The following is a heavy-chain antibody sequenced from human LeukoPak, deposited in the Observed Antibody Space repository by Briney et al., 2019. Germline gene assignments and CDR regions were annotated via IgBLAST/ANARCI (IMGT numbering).Heavy chain of an antibody. CDR3: ARIYCSGGSCYEEPFDP. CDR1: GGSISSSNW. V-gene: IGHV4-4*02. CDR2: IYHSGST. Sequence: SGTLSLTCAVSGGSISSSNWWSWVRQPPGKGLEWIGEIYHSGSTNYNPSLKSRVTISVDKSKNQFSLKLSSVTAADTAVYYCARIYCSGGSCYEEPFDPWGQGTLVTVSS. J-gene: IGHJ5*02. D-gene: IGHD2-15*01.